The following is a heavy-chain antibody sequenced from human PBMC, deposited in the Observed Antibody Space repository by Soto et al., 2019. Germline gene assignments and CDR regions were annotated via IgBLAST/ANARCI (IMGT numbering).Heavy chain of an antibody. V-gene: IGHV4-4*02. J-gene: IGHJ5*02. Sequence: SETLSLTCGVPSGSISSSKWWSWVRQPPGKGLEWIGEVYHSGSTNYNPSLKSRVTISVDKSKNQFSLKLTSVTAADTAVYYCARADCSGGTCYSSANWFDPWGQGTLVTVSS. CDR2: VYHSGST. D-gene: IGHD2-15*01. CDR3: ARADCSGGTCYSSANWFDP. CDR1: SGSISSSKW.